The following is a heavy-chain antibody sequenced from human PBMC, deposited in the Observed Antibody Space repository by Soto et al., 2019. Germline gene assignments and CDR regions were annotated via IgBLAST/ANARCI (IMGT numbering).Heavy chain of an antibody. CDR2: LIPIFGTA. Sequence: SVKVSCKASGGTFNNYVINWVRQAPGQGLEWMGGLIPIFGTATYAQKFQGRVTITADKSTTTAYMELNSLTSGDTAVYDCARGEGELSPWGQGTLVTVSS. J-gene: IGHJ5*02. CDR1: GGTFNNYV. V-gene: IGHV1-69*06. D-gene: IGHD3-10*01. CDR3: ARGEGELSP.